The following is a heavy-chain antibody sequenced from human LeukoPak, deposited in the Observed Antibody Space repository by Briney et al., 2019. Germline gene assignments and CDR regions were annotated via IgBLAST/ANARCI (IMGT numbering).Heavy chain of an antibody. D-gene: IGHD6-13*01. Sequence: CKAXGYTFTSYDINWVRQATGQGLEWMGXMXXNSGNTGYAQKFQGRVTMTRNTSISTAYMELSSLRSEDTAVYYCARGKDSSSWYVIYYYYGMDVWGQGTTVTVSS. CDR1: GYTFTSYD. CDR3: ARGKDSSSWYVIYYYYGMDV. J-gene: IGHJ6*02. V-gene: IGHV1-8*01. CDR2: MXXNSGNT.